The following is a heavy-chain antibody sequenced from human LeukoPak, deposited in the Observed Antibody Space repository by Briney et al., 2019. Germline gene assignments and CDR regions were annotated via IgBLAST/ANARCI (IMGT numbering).Heavy chain of an antibody. CDR2: IIPIFGTA. J-gene: IGHJ4*02. V-gene: IGHV1-69*13. CDR1: GGTFSSYA. Sequence: ASVKVSCKASGGTFSSYAISWVRQAPGQGLEWMGGIIPIFGTANYAQKFQGRVTITADESTSTAYMELSSLRSEDTAVYYCARASSGWSFSYYFDYWGQGTLVTVSS. CDR3: ARASSGWSFSYYFDY. D-gene: IGHD6-19*01.